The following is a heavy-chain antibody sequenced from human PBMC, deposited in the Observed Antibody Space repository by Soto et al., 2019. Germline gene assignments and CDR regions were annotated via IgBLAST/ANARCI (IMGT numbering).Heavy chain of an antibody. CDR1: GYTFTSYG. Sequence: QVQLVQSGAEVKKPGASVKVSCKASGYTFTSYGISWVRHAPGPGLEWMGWISAYNGNTNYAQKLQGRVTMTTATSTSTAYRELRRLRSDDTAVYYRARSDYYGSGSQTYWAQGTLVTVSS. CDR3: ARSDYYGSGSQTY. D-gene: IGHD3-10*01. V-gene: IGHV1-18*01. J-gene: IGHJ4*02. CDR2: ISAYNGNT.